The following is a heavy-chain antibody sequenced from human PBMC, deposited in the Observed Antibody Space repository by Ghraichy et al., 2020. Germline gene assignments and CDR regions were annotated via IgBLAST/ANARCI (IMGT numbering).Heavy chain of an antibody. J-gene: IGHJ4*02. D-gene: IGHD6-13*01. V-gene: IGHV3-23*01. CDR3: ATGFVAAAGREVFDY. Sequence: GGSLRLSCAASGFTFSSYAISWVRQAPGKGLEWVSAISGSGGTTFFADSVKGRFTISRDDSKNTLYLQMNSLRADDTAVYYCATGFVAAAGREVFDYWGQGTLVTVSS. CDR2: ISGSGGTT. CDR1: GFTFSSYA.